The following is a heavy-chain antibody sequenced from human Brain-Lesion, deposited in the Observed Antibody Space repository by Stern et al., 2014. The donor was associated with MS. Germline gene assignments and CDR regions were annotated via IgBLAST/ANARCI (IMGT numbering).Heavy chain of an antibody. V-gene: IGHV3-9*01. J-gene: IGHJ4*02. CDR3: ARDITGSSAYFAY. CDR2: ISWNSGTI. D-gene: IGHD1-14*01. CDR1: GFTFDDYA. Sequence: VQLVESGGDLVQPGRSLRLSCAAFGFTFDDYAMHWVRQAPGKGLEWVAGISWNSGTIGYADSVKGRFTTSRDNAYSSLYLQMNSLRPEDTALYYCARDITGSSAYFAYWGQATLVTVSS.